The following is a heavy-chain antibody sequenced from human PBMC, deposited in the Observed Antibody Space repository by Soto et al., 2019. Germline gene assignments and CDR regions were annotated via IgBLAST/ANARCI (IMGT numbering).Heavy chain of an antibody. Sequence: EVQRVESGGGLVQPGGSLRLSCAASGFTFSSYEMNWVRQAPGKGLEWVSYISTSGNTIHYADSVKGRFTISRDNAKNSLYLQMNSLRAEDTAVYYCARDIDYYDSSGYQDYWGQGALVTVSS. CDR3: ARDIDYYDSSGYQDY. CDR2: ISTSGNTI. CDR1: GFTFSSYE. J-gene: IGHJ4*02. V-gene: IGHV3-48*03. D-gene: IGHD3-22*01.